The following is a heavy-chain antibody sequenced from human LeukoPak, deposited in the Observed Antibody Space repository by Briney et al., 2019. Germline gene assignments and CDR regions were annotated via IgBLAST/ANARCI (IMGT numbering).Heavy chain of an antibody. V-gene: IGHV5-10-1*01. CDR3: ARHGPTYFYDSSGVFDV. CDR1: GYTFIHYW. CDR2: IDPSDSYT. D-gene: IGHD3-22*01. Sequence: GESLKISCQTSGYTFIHYWISWVRQVPGKSLEWMGRIDPSDSYTNYGPPFQGHITISADRSLNTSYLQWSGLKASDTAMYFCARHGPTYFYDSSGVFDVWGRGTMVIVSS. J-gene: IGHJ3*01.